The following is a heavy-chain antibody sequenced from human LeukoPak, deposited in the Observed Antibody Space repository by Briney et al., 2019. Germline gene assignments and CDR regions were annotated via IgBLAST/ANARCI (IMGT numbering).Heavy chain of an antibody. CDR2: ISSSGSTI. CDR1: GFTFSSYE. CDR3: AELGITMIGGV. Sequence: GGSLRLSCAAAGFTFSSYEMNSVRQAQGKGLEWVSYISSSGSTIYYADSVKGRFTISRDNAKTSLYLQMNSLRAEDTAVYYCAELGITMIGGVWGKGTTVTISS. D-gene: IGHD3-10*02. J-gene: IGHJ6*04. V-gene: IGHV3-48*03.